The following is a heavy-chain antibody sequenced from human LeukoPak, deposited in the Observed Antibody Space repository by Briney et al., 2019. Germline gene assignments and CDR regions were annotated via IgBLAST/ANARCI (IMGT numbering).Heavy chain of an antibody. CDR2: INPSGGRT. CDR3: ARDLGYSYTLNYFDY. V-gene: IGHV1-46*01. D-gene: IGHD5-18*01. Sequence: ASVKVSCKASGYTFTSYYIYWMRQAHGHGLDWMGIINPSGGRTNYAHKFQGRVTMTRDMSTSTVYMELSSLRSEDTAVYYCARDLGYSYTLNYFDYWGQGTLVTVSS. J-gene: IGHJ4*02. CDR1: GYTFTSYY.